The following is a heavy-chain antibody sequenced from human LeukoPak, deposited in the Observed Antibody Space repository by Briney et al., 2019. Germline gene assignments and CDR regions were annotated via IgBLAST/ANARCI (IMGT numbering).Heavy chain of an antibody. J-gene: IGHJ6*03. CDR2: ISGSGSST. V-gene: IGHV3-23*01. Sequence: GGSLRLSCAASGFTFSSYGMSWVRQAPGKGLEWVSGISGSGSSTYYADSVKGRFTVSRDNSKNTLYLQMNSLRAEDTAVYYCASSPYCTGYNCRPYYYFYYMDVWGKGTTVTVSS. CDR1: GFTFSSYG. CDR3: ASSPYCTGYNCRPYYYFYYMDV. D-gene: IGHD2-8*02.